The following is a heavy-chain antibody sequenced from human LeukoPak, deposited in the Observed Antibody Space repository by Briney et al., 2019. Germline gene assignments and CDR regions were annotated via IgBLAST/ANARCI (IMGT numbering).Heavy chain of an antibody. CDR2: LTWDSDNV. D-gene: IGHD2-2*02. J-gene: IGHJ4*02. CDR1: GFTFDHYT. Sequence: GGSLRLSCAASGFTFDHYTMHWVRQAPGKGLEWVSGLTWDSDNVDYADSVKGRFTISRDNAKNSLYLQMNSLRAEDTAVYYCAKDLRPAAIIGYYFDYWGQGTLVTVSS. CDR3: AKDLRPAAIIGYYFDY. V-gene: IGHV3-9*01.